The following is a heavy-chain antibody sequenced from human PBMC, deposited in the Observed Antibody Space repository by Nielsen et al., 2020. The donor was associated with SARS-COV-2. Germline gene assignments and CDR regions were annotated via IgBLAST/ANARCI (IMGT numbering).Heavy chain of an antibody. CDR1: GGSISSHY. Sequence: SETLSLTCTVSGGSISSHYWSCLRQPPGKELEWIGYIYYSGSTNYNPSLKSRVTLSVDTSKNQFSLKLSSVTAADTAVYYCARHRDGYIFDYWGQGTLVTVSS. CDR3: ARHRDGYIFDY. CDR2: IYYSGST. D-gene: IGHD5-24*01. V-gene: IGHV4-59*08. J-gene: IGHJ4*02.